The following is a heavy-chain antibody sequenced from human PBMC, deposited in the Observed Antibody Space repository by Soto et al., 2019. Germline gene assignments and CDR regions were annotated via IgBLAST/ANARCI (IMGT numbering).Heavy chain of an antibody. D-gene: IGHD1-1*01. CDR3: AHVHSAMKLTHGP. V-gene: IGHV2-5*02. Sequence: SGPTLAKPTQILTLTCTLSGFSLSTSGVGGGGIRQPPGKPLEWLTLIFWDDNKRYSPSLKRRLTITKDTSKNQVVLTMTSMDPVDTAPYYCAHVHSAMKLTHGPWGQGTLVTVSS. CDR1: GFSLSTSGVG. CDR2: IFWDDNK. J-gene: IGHJ5*02.